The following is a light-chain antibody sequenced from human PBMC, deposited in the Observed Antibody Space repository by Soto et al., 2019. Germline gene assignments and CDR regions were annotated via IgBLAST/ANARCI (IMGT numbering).Light chain of an antibody. J-gene: IGLJ1*01. CDR2: EVS. Sequence: QSVLTQPASVSRSPGQSITISCNGTSSDVGGHDYVSWYQQHPGKAPKLTIFEVSNRPSGVSNRFSGSKSGNTASLTISGLQAEDEADYYCSSYTDSNSFYVFGSGTKLTVL. CDR1: SSDVGGHDY. CDR3: SSYTDSNSFYV. V-gene: IGLV2-14*01.